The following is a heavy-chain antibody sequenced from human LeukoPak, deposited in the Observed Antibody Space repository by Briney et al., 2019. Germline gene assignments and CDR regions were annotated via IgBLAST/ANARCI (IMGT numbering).Heavy chain of an antibody. CDR1: GFTFSSYG. J-gene: IGHJ4*02. CDR3: AKDGSFWSGYFDY. V-gene: IGHV3-9*03. Sequence: GGSLRLSCAAAGFTFSSYGMSWVRQAPGKGLEWVSGISWNSGSIGYADSVKGRFTISRDNAKNSLYLQMNSLRAEDMALYYCAKDGSFWSGYFDYWGQGTLVTVSS. CDR2: ISWNSGSI. D-gene: IGHD3-3*01.